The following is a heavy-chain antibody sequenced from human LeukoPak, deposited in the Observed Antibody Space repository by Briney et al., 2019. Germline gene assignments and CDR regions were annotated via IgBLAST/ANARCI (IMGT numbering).Heavy chain of an antibody. J-gene: IGHJ3*02. D-gene: IGHD3-9*01. V-gene: IGHV5-51*01. CDR3: ARSSEFLTSIAFDI. CDR2: IYPGDSDT. CDR1: GYSFTSYW. Sequence: GESLKLPCKGSGYSFTSYWIGWVRQMPGKGLEWMGIIYPGDSDTRYSPSFQGQVTISADKSISTAYLQWSSLKASDTAMYYCARSSEFLTSIAFDIWGQGTMVTVSS.